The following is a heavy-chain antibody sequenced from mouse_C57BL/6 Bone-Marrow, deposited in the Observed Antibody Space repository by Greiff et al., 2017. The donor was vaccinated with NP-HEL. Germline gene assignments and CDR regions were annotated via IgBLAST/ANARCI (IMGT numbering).Heavy chain of an antibody. CDR3: ATLGPSYYFDY. V-gene: IGHV1-26*01. CDR1: GYTFTDYY. D-gene: IGHD4-1*01. J-gene: IGHJ2*01. CDR2: INPNNGGT. Sequence: VQLQQSGPELVKPGASVKISCKASGYTFTDYYMNWVKQSHGKSLEWIGDINPNNGGTSYNQKFKGKATLTVDKSSSTAYMELRSLTSEDSAVYYCATLGPSYYFDYWGQGTTLTVSS.